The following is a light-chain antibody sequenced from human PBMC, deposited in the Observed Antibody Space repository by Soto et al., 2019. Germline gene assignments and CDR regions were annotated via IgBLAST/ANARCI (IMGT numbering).Light chain of an antibody. CDR3: AAWDDSQNAWV. V-gene: IGLV1-44*01. Sequence: SVVTQPPSASQTPGQRVTIACSGSRSNVGRNSVSWYQHVPGTAPKLLIYSHDQRPSGVPDRISASRSGTAASLAISGLRSEDEAFYYCAAWDDSQNAWVFGGGTKLTVL. CDR1: RSNVGRNS. J-gene: IGLJ3*02. CDR2: SHD.